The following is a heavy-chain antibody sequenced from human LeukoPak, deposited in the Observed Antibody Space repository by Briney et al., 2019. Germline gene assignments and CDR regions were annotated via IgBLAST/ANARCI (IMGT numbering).Heavy chain of an antibody. CDR3: ARGTRGYQDYYYYYYMDV. V-gene: IGHV3-48*01. J-gene: IGHJ6*03. D-gene: IGHD2-15*01. Sequence: SGGPLRLSCAASGFTFSSYSMNWVRQAPGKGLEWVSYISSSSTIYYADSVKGRFTISRDNAKNSLYLQMNSLRAEDTAVYYCARGTRGYQDYYYYYYMDVWGKGTTVTVSS. CDR1: GFTFSSYS. CDR2: ISSSSTI.